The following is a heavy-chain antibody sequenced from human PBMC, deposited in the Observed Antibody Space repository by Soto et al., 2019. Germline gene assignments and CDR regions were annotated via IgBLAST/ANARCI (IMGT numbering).Heavy chain of an antibody. CDR1: GFTFSSYA. CDR2: ISSSGGST. CDR3: AKLVKIVVVPAAIDY. D-gene: IGHD2-2*02. Sequence: GGSLRLSCAASGFTFSSYAMSWVRQAPGKGLEWVSAISSSGGSTYYADSVKGRFTISRDNSKNTLYLQMNSLRAEDTAVYYCAKLVKIVVVPAAIDYWGQGTLVTVSS. V-gene: IGHV3-23*01. J-gene: IGHJ4*02.